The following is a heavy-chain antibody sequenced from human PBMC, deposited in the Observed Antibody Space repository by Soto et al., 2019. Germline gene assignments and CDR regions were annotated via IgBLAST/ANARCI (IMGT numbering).Heavy chain of an antibody. Sequence: DSVQVSCKASGYTFTSYYMHWVRQAPGQGLEWMGIINPSGGSTSYAQKFQGRVTMTRDTSTSTVYMELSSLRSEDTAVYYCARDSLQYYFDYWGQGTPVTVSS. V-gene: IGHV1-46*01. CDR3: ARDSLQYYFDY. CDR2: INPSGGST. D-gene: IGHD4-4*01. CDR1: GYTFTSYY. J-gene: IGHJ4*02.